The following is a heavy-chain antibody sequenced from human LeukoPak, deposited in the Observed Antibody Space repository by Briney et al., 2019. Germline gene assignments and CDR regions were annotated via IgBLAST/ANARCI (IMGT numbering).Heavy chain of an antibody. J-gene: IGHJ4*02. Sequence: SETLSLTCTVSGGSITSSSYYWDWIRQPPGKGLEWIGTVHYSGYTHYNASLKSRLTMSVDTSKNQVSLKLRSVTAADTAIYYCARQPGQFYQKSFDQWGQGTQVIVSS. CDR2: VHYSGYT. CDR1: GGSITSSSYY. V-gene: IGHV4-39*01. CDR3: ARQPGQFYQKSFDQ. D-gene: IGHD2/OR15-2a*01.